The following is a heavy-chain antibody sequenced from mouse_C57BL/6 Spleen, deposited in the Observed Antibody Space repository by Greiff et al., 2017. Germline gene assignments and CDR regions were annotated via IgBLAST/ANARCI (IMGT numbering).Heavy chain of an antibody. CDR2: IDPETGGT. J-gene: IGHJ1*03. V-gene: IGHV1-15*01. CDR1: GYTFTDYE. CDR3: TRSYYYGSSYRYFDV. Sequence: VQLQQSGAELVRPGASVTLSCKASGYTFTDYEMHWVKQTPVHGLEWIGAIDPETGGTAYNQKFKGKAILTADKSSSTAYMELRSLTSEDSAVYYCTRSYYYGSSYRYFDVWGTGTTGTVSS. D-gene: IGHD1-1*01.